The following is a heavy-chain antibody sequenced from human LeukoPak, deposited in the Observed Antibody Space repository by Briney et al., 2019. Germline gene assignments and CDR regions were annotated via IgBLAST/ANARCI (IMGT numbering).Heavy chain of an antibody. V-gene: IGHV4-31*03. J-gene: IGHJ4*02. CDR3: ARDRRGVNDY. Sequence: PSETLSLTCTVSGGSISSGGYYWSWIRQHPGKGLEWIGYIYYSGGTYYNPSLKSRVTISVDTSKNQFSLKLSSVTAADTAVYYCARDRRGVNDYWGQGTLVTVPS. CDR1: GGSISSGGYY. D-gene: IGHD3-10*01. CDR2: IYYSGGT.